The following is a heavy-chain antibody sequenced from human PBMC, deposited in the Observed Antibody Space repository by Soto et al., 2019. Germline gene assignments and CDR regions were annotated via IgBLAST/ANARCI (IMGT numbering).Heavy chain of an antibody. V-gene: IGHV4-39*01. D-gene: IGHD3-3*01. Sequence: QLQLQESGPGLVKPSETLSLTCTVSGGSISSSSYYWGWIRQPPGKGLEWIESIYYSGSTYYNPSLKSRVIISVDTSKNQFSLKLSSVTAADTAVYYCARQDDNYDFWSGYYYYYYGMDVWGQGTTVTVSS. CDR1: GGSISSSSYY. CDR3: ARQDDNYDFWSGYYYYYYGMDV. CDR2: IYYSGST. J-gene: IGHJ6*02.